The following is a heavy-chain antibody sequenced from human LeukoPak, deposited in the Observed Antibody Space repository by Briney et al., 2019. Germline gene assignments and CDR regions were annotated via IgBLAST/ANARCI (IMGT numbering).Heavy chain of an antibody. J-gene: IGHJ6*02. CDR3: ARGREVVSSGWYHNYYYYGMDV. CDR1: GYTFTGYY. CDR2: INPNSGGT. D-gene: IGHD6-19*01. Sequence: ASVKVSCKASGYTFTGYYVNWVRQAPGQGLEWMGWINPNSGGTNYAQKFQGRVTMTRDTSISTAYMELSRLRSDDTAVYYCARGREVVSSGWYHNYYYYGMDVWGQGTTVTVSS. V-gene: IGHV1-2*02.